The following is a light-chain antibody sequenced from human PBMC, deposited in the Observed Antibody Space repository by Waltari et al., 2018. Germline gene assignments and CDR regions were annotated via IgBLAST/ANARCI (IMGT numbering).Light chain of an antibody. J-gene: IGKJ3*01. V-gene: IGKV4-1*01. CDR1: QSVLFSSNNRNY. CDR2: WAS. CDR3: QQYYSSPFT. Sequence: DIVMTQSPDSLAVSLGERATINCKSCQSVLFSSNNRNYLAWYQQKPGQSPKLFLYWASTRESGVPDRFSGSGSATDFTLTISSLQAEDVAVYYCQQYYSSPFTFGPGTKLEIK.